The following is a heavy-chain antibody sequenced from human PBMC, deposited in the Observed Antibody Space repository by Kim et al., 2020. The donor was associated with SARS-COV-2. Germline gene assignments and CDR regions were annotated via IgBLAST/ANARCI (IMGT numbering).Heavy chain of an antibody. CDR3: ARDRYVDTAMGPAYYFDY. V-gene: IGHV3-30*04. CDR1: GFTFSSYA. J-gene: IGHJ4*02. CDR2: ISYDGSNK. Sequence: GGSLRLSCAASGFTFSSYAMHWVRQAPGKGLEWVAVISYDGSNKYYADSVKGRFTISRDNSKNTLYLQMNSLRAEDTAVYYCARDRYVDTAMGPAYYFDYWGQGTLVTVSS. D-gene: IGHD5-18*01.